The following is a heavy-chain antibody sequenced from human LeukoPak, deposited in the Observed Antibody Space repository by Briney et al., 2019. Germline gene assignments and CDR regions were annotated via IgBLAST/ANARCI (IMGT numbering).Heavy chain of an antibody. CDR2: IKQDGSEK. D-gene: IGHD3-16*02. V-gene: IGHV3-7*01. Sequence: HPGGSLRLSCAASGFTFSSYWMSWVRQAPGKGLDWVASIKQDGSEKYYVDSVKGRLTISRDNAKNLLYPQMNSLRAEDTAVYYCARDTVAFGGLIAINDYWGQGTLVTVSS. CDR3: ARDTVAFGGLIAINDY. CDR1: GFTFSSYW. J-gene: IGHJ4*02.